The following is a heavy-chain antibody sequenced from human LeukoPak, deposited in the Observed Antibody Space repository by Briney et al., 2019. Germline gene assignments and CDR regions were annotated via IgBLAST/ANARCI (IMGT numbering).Heavy chain of an antibody. CDR1: GFTFSTSG. CDR3: ARARGVSTGYRPIDY. D-gene: IGHD3-22*01. Sequence: GGSLRLSCAASGFTFSTSGMHWVRQAPGKGLEWVAVIWYDGSDKHYAESVKGRFSISRDNSKSTLYLQMNSLRAEDTAVYYCARARGVSTGYRPIDYWGQGTLVTVSS. CDR2: IWYDGSDK. V-gene: IGHV3-33*01. J-gene: IGHJ4*02.